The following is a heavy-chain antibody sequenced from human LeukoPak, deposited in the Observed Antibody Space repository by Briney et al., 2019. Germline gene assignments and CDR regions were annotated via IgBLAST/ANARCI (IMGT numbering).Heavy chain of an antibody. CDR2: IYYSGST. CDR1: GGSISSSSYY. J-gene: IGHJ3*02. Sequence: SETLSRTCTVSGGSISSSSYYWGWIRQPPGKGLEWIGSIYYSGSTYYNPSLKSRVTISVDTSKNQFSLKLSSVTAADTAVYYCARGIGWDAFDIWGQGTMVTVSS. CDR3: ARGIGWDAFDI. V-gene: IGHV4-39*07. D-gene: IGHD6-19*01.